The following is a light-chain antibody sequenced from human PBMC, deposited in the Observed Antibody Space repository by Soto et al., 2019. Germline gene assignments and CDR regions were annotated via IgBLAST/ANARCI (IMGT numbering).Light chain of an antibody. V-gene: IGLV1-44*01. J-gene: IGLJ1*01. CDR1: SSHIGSNT. Sequence: QSVLTQPPSASGTPGQRVIISCSGSSSHIGSNTVNWYQQLPGTAPKLLIYSNNQRPSGVPDRFSGSKSGTSASLAISGLQAEDEAEYYCTSYTSGTPFYVFGTGTKVTVL. CDR2: SNN. CDR3: TSYTSGTPFYV.